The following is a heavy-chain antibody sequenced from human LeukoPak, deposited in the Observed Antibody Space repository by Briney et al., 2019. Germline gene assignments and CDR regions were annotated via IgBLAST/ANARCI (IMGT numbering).Heavy chain of an antibody. CDR3: VRDIGNFEIDY. D-gene: IGHD1-7*01. CDR1: GGSIASGSYY. CDR2: VHSNGKT. J-gene: IGHJ4*02. V-gene: IGHV4-39*02. Sequence: SETLSLICSVSGGSIASGSYYWGWVRQSPGKGLDWIGSVHSNGKTYYNPSLNNRLIISADTSTDQFSLRLSPVTAADTAVYFCVRDIGNFEIDYWGQGALVTVSS.